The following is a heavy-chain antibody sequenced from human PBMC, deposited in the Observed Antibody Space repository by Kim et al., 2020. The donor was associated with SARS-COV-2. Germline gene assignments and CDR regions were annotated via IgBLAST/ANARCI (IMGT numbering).Heavy chain of an antibody. V-gene: IGHV3-30*15. Sequence: ADPGTGRLPTSRDNTKNTLYLQMSSRRAEDTAVYYCARARGGGYYYGMDVWGQGTTVTVSS. D-gene: IGHD3-16*01. J-gene: IGHJ6*02. CDR3: ARARGGGYYYGMDV.